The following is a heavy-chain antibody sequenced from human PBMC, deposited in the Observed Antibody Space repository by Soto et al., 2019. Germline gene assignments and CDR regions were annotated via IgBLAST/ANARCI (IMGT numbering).Heavy chain of an antibody. CDR3: ARDRSSNLYYYYYMDV. D-gene: IGHD2-15*01. CDR1: GFTFSSYW. J-gene: IGHJ6*03. CDR2: INSDGSST. Sequence: GSLRLSCTASGFTFSSYWLHGVRQAPGKGLVWVSRINSDGSSTSYADSVKGRFTISRDNAKNTLYLQMNSLRAEDTAVYYCARDRSSNLYYYYYMDVWGKGTTVTVSS. V-gene: IGHV3-74*01.